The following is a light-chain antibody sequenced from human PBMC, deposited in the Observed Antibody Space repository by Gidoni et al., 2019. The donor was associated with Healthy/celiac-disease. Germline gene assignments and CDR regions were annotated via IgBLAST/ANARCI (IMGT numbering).Light chain of an antibody. V-gene: IGKV3-11*01. CDR1: QSVSSY. Sequence: DIVLTQSPATLSLSPGERATLSCRASQSVSSYFAWYQQKLGQAPMLLIYDASNRATGIPARFSGSGSGTDLTLTISSREPEDFAVYYCQQRSNGPPLTFGPGTKVD. CDR2: DAS. CDR3: QQRSNGPPLT. J-gene: IGKJ3*01.